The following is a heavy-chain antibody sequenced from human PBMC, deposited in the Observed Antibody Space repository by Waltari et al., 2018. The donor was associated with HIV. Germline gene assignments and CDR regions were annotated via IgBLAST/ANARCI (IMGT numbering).Heavy chain of an antibody. D-gene: IGHD6-19*01. J-gene: IGHJ4*02. CDR3: ARLPYSSGWYFDN. V-gene: IGHV5-51*03. CDR1: GYNFTSYY. CDR2: FDPGDSDV. Sequence: EVQLVQSGAVMKKPGQSLRISCRAFGYNFTSYYVAWVRQMPGIGLQWMGIFDPGDSDVRYSPSFQEQVTISVDKSVNTAYLHWTRLKASDTAIYYCARLPYSSGWYFDNWGQGTLVTVSS.